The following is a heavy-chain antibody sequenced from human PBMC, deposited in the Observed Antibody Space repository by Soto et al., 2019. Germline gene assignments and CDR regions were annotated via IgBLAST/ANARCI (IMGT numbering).Heavy chain of an antibody. J-gene: IGHJ6*02. Sequence: GASVKVSCKASGYDFTAYDINWVRQASGQGLEWMGWMNPINGATGSALRFQGRVSMTRNTATGTAYLGLTSLRSDDTAVYYCGRGPSPRAPAGGTPYYYAMDVWGQGTTVTVSS. V-gene: IGHV1-8*02. CDR1: GYDFTAYD. D-gene: IGHD6-13*01. CDR2: MNPINGAT. CDR3: GRGPSPRAPAGGTPYYYAMDV.